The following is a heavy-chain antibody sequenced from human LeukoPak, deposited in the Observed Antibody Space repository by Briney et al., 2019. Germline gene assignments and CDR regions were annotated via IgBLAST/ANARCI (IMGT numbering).Heavy chain of an antibody. J-gene: IGHJ4*02. CDR1: GGSMDSYH. V-gene: IGHV4-4*07. D-gene: IGHD6-19*01. CDR2: IYTTGTT. Sequence: PSETLSLTCTVSGGSMDSYHWSWIRQPAGKELEWIGHIYTTGTTRYKSALKSRLSMSIDTSTNQFSLTLSSVTAADTAVYYCARGLTHVRGWYHHDFWGQGTLVTVSS. CDR3: ARGLTHVRGWYHHDF.